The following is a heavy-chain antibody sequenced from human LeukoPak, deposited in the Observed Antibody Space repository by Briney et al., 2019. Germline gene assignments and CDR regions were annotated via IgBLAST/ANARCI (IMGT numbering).Heavy chain of an antibody. V-gene: IGHV1-69*04. CDR3: ARVKYYYDSSGYYRTFDY. Sequence: ASVNVSCKASGYTFTSYYLHWVRQAPGQGLEWMGRIIPVLGIANYAQKFQGRVTITADKSTSTAYMELSSLRSEDTAVYYCARVKYYYDSSGYYRTFDYWGQGTLVTVSS. J-gene: IGHJ4*02. CDR1: GYTFTSYY. D-gene: IGHD3-22*01. CDR2: IIPVLGIA.